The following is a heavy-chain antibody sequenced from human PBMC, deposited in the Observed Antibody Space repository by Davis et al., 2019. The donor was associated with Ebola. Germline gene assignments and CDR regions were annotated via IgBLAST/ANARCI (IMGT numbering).Heavy chain of an antibody. CDR1: GYTFNLYG. Sequence: ASVKVSCKASGYTFNLYGISWVRQAPGQGLEWMGWISAYNGNTNYAQRFQDRVTMTTDTSTNTAYMEVRSLRSDDTAVYYCARDSGYSSGWYDAFDIWGQGTMVTVSS. D-gene: IGHD6-19*01. J-gene: IGHJ3*02. CDR2: ISAYNGNT. CDR3: ARDSGYSSGWYDAFDI. V-gene: IGHV1-18*01.